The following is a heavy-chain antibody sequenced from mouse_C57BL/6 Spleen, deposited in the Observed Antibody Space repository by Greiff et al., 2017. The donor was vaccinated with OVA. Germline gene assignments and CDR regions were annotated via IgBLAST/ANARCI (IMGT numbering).Heavy chain of an antibody. CDR3: ATGRNYYGSSWNFFDY. V-gene: IGHV1-9*01. Sequence: VQLQQSGAELMKPGASVKLSCKATGYTFTGYWIEWVKQRPGHGLEWIGEILPGSGSTNYNEKFKGKATFTADTSSNTAYMQLSSLTTEDSAIYYCATGRNYYGSSWNFFDYWGQGTTLTVSS. J-gene: IGHJ2*01. D-gene: IGHD1-1*01. CDR2: ILPGSGST. CDR1: GYTFTGYW.